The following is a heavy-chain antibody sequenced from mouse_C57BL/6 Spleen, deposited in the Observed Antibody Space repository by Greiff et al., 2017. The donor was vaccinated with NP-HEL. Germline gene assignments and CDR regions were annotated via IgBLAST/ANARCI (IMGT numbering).Heavy chain of an antibody. D-gene: IGHD2-4*01. CDR3: ARRGLHDYDADWYFDV. V-gene: IGHV1-64*01. J-gene: IGHJ1*03. Sequence: QVQLQQPGAELVKPGASVKLSCKASGYTFTSYWMHWVKQRPGQGLEWIGMIHPNSGSTNYNEKFKSKATLTVDKSSSTAYMQLSSLTSEDSAVYYCARRGLHDYDADWYFDVWGTGTTVTVSS. CDR2: IHPNSGST. CDR1: GYTFTSYW.